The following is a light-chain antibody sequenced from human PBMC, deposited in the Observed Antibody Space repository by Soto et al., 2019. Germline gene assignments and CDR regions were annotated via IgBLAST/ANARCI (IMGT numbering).Light chain of an antibody. J-gene: IGKJ5*01. CDR1: QSVSSN. CDR3: QQYNNWPPRIT. Sequence: VMTQSPATLSVSTGESATLXXRSSQSVSSNLAWYQQKPGQAPRLLXXGASTRATGIPARFSGSGSGTEFTLTISSLQSEDFAVYYCQQYNNWPPRITFGQGTRLEIK. V-gene: IGKV3-15*01. CDR2: GAS.